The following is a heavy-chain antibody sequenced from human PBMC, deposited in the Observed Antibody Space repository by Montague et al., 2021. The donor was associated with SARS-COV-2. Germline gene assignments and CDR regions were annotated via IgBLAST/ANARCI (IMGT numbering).Heavy chain of an antibody. Sequence: SETLSLTCAVYGGSFSGYYWSWIRQPPGKGLEWIGEINHSGSTTYNPSLRSRATISGATSKNQFSLKQGSVTAADTAVYYCARSKPVSSFYYYYGMDVWGQGTTVTVSS. J-gene: IGHJ6*02. CDR1: GGSFSGYY. V-gene: IGHV4-34*01. CDR3: ARSKPVSSFYYYYGMDV. CDR2: INHSGST. D-gene: IGHD1-14*01.